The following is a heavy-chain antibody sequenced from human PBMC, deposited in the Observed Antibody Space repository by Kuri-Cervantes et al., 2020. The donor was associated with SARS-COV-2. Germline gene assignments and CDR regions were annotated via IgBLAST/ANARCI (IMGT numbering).Heavy chain of an antibody. D-gene: IGHD6-19*01. CDR1: GFAFDDYA. V-gene: IGHV3-9*01. J-gene: IGHJ4*02. Sequence: GGSLRLSCAASGFAFDDYAMHWVRQAPGKGLEWVSGISWNSGSIGYADSVKGRFTISRDNAKNSLYLQMNSLRAEDTALYYCAKVTSSGWYSYFDYWGQGTLVTVSS. CDR3: AKVTSSGWYSYFDY. CDR2: ISWNSGSI.